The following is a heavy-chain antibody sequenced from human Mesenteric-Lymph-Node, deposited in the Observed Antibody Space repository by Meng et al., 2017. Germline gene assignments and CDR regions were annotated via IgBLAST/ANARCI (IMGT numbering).Heavy chain of an antibody. CDR2: IIPIFGTA. D-gene: IGHD2-2*01. J-gene: IGHJ5*02. V-gene: IGHV1-69*05. CDR3: ARVVPAVMSWFDP. CDR1: GGTFSSYA. Sequence: QVQLVHAVAEVKKPGASVKVSCKASGGTFSSYAISWVRQAPGQGLGWMGGIIPIFGTANYAQKFQGRVTITTDESTSTAYMELSSLRSEDTAVYYCARVVPAVMSWFDPWGQGTLVTVSS.